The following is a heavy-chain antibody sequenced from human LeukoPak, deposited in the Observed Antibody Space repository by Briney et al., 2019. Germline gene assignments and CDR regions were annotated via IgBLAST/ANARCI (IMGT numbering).Heavy chain of an antibody. V-gene: IGHV3-7*01. CDR2: IKQDGSDK. CDR3: VRGQATAWGLDY. D-gene: IGHD6-13*01. Sequence: PGGSLRLSCAASGITFRIYWMSWVRRAPRKGLEWVANIKQDGSDKYYVDSVKGRFTISRDNAKNTLYLQMNSLRAEDTALYYCVRGQATAWGLDYWGQGTLVTVSS. CDR1: GITFRIYW. J-gene: IGHJ4*02.